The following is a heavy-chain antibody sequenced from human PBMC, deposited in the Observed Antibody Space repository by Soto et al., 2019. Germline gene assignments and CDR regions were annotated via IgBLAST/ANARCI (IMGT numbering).Heavy chain of an antibody. CDR2: IGGSGGST. V-gene: IGHV3-23*04. CDR1: GFTFSSYA. J-gene: IGHJ4*02. CDR3: AKETGVAARPDYFDY. Sequence: VQLVESGGGVVQPGGSLRLSCAASGFTFSSYAMTWVRQAPGKGLEWVSAIGGSGGSTYYADSVKGRFTISRDNSKNTLYLQMNNLRAEDTAVYHCAKETGVAARPDYFDYWGQGTLVSVSS. D-gene: IGHD6-6*01.